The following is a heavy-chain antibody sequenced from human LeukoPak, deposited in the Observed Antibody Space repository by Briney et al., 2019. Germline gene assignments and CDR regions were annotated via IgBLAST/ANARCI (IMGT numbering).Heavy chain of an antibody. CDR3: TSGRVWFDP. Sequence: GGSLRLSCAASGFTFSSYGMHWVRQAPGKGLVWVSRISNDGTYINYADSVKGRFTISRDNAKNTLYLQMSSLRAEDTAMYYCTSGRVWFDPWGQGTQVTVSS. J-gene: IGHJ5*02. V-gene: IGHV3-74*01. CDR1: GFTFSSYG. CDR2: ISNDGTYI.